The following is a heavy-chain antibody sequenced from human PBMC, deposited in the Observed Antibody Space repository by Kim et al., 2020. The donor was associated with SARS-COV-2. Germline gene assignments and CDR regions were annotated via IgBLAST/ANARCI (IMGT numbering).Heavy chain of an antibody. CDR2: INRDGSSR. J-gene: IGHJ6*02. CDR3: TRDFFYGMDV. D-gene: IGHD3-3*01. CDR1: GFTFSNYW. Sequence: GGSLRLSCAASGFTFSNYWMHWVRQAPGKGLVWVSHINRDGSSRTYADSVKGRFTISRDNAKNTLYLQMNSLRVEDTAVYYCTRDFFYGMDVWGQGTTVT. V-gene: IGHV3-74*01.